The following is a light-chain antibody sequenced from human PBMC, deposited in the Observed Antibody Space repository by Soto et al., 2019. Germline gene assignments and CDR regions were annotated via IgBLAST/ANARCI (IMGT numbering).Light chain of an antibody. CDR1: QSISSSY. V-gene: IGKV3-20*01. CDR2: GAS. CDR3: QQYDNSPMYT. Sequence: EIVLTQSPGTLSLSPGERATLSCRASQSISSSYVAWYQQKPGQAPRLLIYGASSRATGIPDRFSGSGSGTDFTLTISRLEPEDFAVYYCQQYDNSPMYTFGQGTKLEIK. J-gene: IGKJ2*01.